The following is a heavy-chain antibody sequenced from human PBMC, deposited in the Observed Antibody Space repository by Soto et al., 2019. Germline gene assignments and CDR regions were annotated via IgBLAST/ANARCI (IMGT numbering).Heavy chain of an antibody. J-gene: IGHJ4*02. D-gene: IGHD3-10*01. CDR1: GNIFNGYA. CDR3: AKGRGGSGSLTPRVDF. V-gene: IGHV3-23*01. CDR2: ISGGGDTT. Sequence: GGSLRLSCAASGNIFNGYAMTWVRQAPGKGLEWVSAISGGGDTTSYADSVKGRFTVSRDGSKNTLYLQMSSLRAEDTALYYCAKGRGGSGSLTPRVDFWGQGTLVTVSS.